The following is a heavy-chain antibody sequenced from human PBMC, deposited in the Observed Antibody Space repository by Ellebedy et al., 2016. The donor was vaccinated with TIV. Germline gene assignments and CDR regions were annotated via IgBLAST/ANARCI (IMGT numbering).Heavy chain of an antibody. Sequence: AASVKVSCKTYGYTFTAYYVHWVRQAPGQGLQWPGWTNPKKGDSIYSEKFQGRFTMTRDTSSNTFYMNMNRLTSDDTAVYYCARDIGRPGTFLYFDLWGRGTPVTVSS. CDR2: TNPKKGDS. D-gene: IGHD3-16*01. V-gene: IGHV1-2*02. CDR3: ARDIGRPGTFLYFDL. J-gene: IGHJ2*01. CDR1: GYTFTAYY.